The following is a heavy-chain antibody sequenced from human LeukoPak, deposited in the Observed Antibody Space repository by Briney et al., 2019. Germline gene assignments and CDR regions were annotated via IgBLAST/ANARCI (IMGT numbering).Heavy chain of an antibody. V-gene: IGHV3-30*18. D-gene: IGHD3-10*01. CDR3: AKDGDYYGSGTKGYYFDY. Sequence: PGGSLRLSCAASGFTFNTYGMHWVRQAPGKGLEWVAVISYDGRNKNYPDSVKGRFTFSKDNSKNTLYQQMNSLRAEDTAVYYCAKDGDYYGSGTKGYYFDYWGQGILVTVSS. J-gene: IGHJ4*02. CDR2: ISYDGRNK. CDR1: GFTFNTYG.